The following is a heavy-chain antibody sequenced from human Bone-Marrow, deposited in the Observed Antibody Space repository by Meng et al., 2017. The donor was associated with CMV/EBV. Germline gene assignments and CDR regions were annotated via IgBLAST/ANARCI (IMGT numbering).Heavy chain of an antibody. V-gene: IGHV3-66*02. CDR1: GFTVSRAC. CDR2: LYSDGVT. D-gene: IGHD1/OR15-1a*01. CDR3: ARQTSRTTIFDY. J-gene: IGHJ4*02. Sequence: RLPCAASGFTVSRACMSGGRQAPGKGLEWVSALYSDGVTYYADSVKGRFTLSRDISKMYLQMNSLRADDTAVYYCARQTSRTTIFDYWGQGTVVTVSS.